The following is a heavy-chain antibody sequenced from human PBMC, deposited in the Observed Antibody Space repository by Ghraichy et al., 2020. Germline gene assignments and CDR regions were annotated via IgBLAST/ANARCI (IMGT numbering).Heavy chain of an antibody. V-gene: IGHV4-4*02. CDR2: IYHSGST. CDR1: GGSISSSNW. CDR3: AREDDYETGKAFDI. Sequence: SETLSLTCAVSGGSISSSNWWSLVRQPPGKGLEWIGEIYHSGSTNYNPSLKSRVTISVDKSKNQFSLKLSSVTAADTAVYYCAREDDYETGKAFDIWGQGTMVTVSS. J-gene: IGHJ3*02. D-gene: IGHD4-17*01.